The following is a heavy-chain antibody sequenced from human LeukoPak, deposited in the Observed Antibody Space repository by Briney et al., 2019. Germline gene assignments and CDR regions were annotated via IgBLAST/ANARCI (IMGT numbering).Heavy chain of an antibody. CDR2: IYYSGST. D-gene: IGHD3-22*01. CDR1: GGSISSYY. CDR3: ARQVAGYYDSSGYYYPYYFDY. Sequence: SETLSLTCTVSGGSISSYYWSWFRQPPGKGLEWIGYIYYSGSTNYNPSLKSRVTISVDTSKNQFSLKLSSVTAADTAVYYCARQVAGYYDSSGYYYPYYFDYWGQGTPVTVSS. V-gene: IGHV4-59*08. J-gene: IGHJ4*02.